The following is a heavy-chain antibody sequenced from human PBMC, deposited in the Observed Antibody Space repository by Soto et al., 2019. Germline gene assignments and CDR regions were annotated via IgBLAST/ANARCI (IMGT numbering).Heavy chain of an antibody. CDR2: MNPNSGNT. CDR3: ASGLLSNHAAFDI. V-gene: IGHV1-8*01. CDR1: LYTFTSYD. J-gene: IGHJ3*02. Sequence: ASVXVSFKSSLYTFTSYDINLLRQATGQGLEWMGWMNPNSGNTGYEQKFQGRVTMTRKNSISTAYMELSSLRSEDTAVYYCASGLLSNHAAFDIWGQGTMVTVSS.